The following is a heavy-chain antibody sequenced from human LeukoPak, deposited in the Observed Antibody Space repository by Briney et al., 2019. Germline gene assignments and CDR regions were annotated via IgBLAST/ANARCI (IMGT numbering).Heavy chain of an antibody. CDR1: GFTFNNYA. V-gene: IGHV3-23*01. D-gene: IGHD6-13*01. CDR3: AKVIGSIQGSCSSIDCPNEFDP. Sequence: GGSLRLSCVASGFTFNNYAMSWVRQAPGKGLEWVSVISGRGDGRYYVDSVKGRFTISRDNSKSTLYLQMNSLRAEDTAVYYCAKVIGSIQGSCSSIDCPNEFDPRGQGALVTVSS. J-gene: IGHJ5*02. CDR2: ISGRGDGR.